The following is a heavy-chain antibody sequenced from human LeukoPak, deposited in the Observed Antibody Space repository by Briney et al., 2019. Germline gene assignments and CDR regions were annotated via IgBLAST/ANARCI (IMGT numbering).Heavy chain of an antibody. CDR1: GFTFNSNV. V-gene: IGHV3-48*04. CDR3: ARDSIRGPD. J-gene: IGHJ4*02. D-gene: IGHD2/OR15-2a*01. Sequence: GGSLRLSCAASGFTFNSNVMHWVRQAPGKGLEWVSYISSSGSTIYYADSVKGRFTISRDNAKNSLYLQMNSLRAEDTAVYYCARDSIRGPDWGQGTLVTVSS. CDR2: ISSSGSTI.